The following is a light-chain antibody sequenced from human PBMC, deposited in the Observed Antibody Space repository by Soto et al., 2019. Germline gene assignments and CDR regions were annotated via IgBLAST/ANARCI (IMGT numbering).Light chain of an antibody. CDR2: KTS. Sequence: DIQVTQSPSTLSASVGDRVTITCRARQNIVNWLAWYQQKPGKAPNLLIYKTSTLQRGVPSRFSGSGSGTEFTLTISSLQLDDFATYYCQQYDSHPMYTFGQGTKVDIK. J-gene: IGKJ2*01. V-gene: IGKV1-5*03. CDR3: QQYDSHPMYT. CDR1: QNIVNW.